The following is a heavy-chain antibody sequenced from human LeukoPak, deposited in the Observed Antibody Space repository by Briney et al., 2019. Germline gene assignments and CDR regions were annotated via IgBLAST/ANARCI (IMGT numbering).Heavy chain of an antibody. D-gene: IGHD5-24*01. V-gene: IGHV3-66*01. CDR3: ARIEMATITDDY. Sequence: PGGSLRLSCAESGFTVSSNYMSWVRQAPGKGLEWVSVIYSGDTTYYADSVKGRFTISRDNSKNTLYLQMDSLRVDDTAVYYCARIEMATITDDYWGQGTLVTVSS. CDR2: IYSGDTT. J-gene: IGHJ4*02. CDR1: GFTVSSNY.